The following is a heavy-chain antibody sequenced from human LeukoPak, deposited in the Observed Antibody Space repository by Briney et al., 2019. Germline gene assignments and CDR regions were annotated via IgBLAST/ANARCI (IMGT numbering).Heavy chain of an antibody. J-gene: IGHJ4*02. CDR2: IIPIFGTA. D-gene: IGHD3-22*01. CDR1: GGTFSSNG. Sequence: SVKVSCKASGGTFSSNGINWVRQAPGQGLEWMGRIIPIFGTANYAQKFQGRVPITTDESTNTAHMELTSLTSEDTAVYYCARGITFYYDNNGYSAFDYWGQGTLVTVSS. CDR3: ARGITFYYDNNGYSAFDY. V-gene: IGHV1-69*05.